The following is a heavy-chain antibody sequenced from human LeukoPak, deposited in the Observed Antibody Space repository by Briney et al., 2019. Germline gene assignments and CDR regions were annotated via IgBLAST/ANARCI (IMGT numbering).Heavy chain of an antibody. CDR1: GGTFSSYA. CDR3: ARDLPGDPLPYYGMDV. CDR2: IIPIFGTA. J-gene: IGHJ6*02. Sequence: SVKVSCKASGGTFSSYAISWVRQAPGQGLEWMGGIIPIFGTANYAQKFQGRVTITADESTSTAYMELSSLRSEDTAVYYCARDLPGDPLPYYGMDVWGQGTTVTVSS. V-gene: IGHV1-69*13. D-gene: IGHD4-17*01.